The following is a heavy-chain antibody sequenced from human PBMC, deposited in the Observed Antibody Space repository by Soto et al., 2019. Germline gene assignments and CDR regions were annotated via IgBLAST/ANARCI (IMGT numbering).Heavy chain of an antibody. Sequence: GQSLKVSGKGSEYSFTSYFINLARQMPEKGVEWKGRIDPSDSYTNYSPSFQGHVTISADKSISTAYLQWSSLKAADTAMYYCARQGLTWTTVMDFDYWGQGTLVTVSS. J-gene: IGHJ4*02. V-gene: IGHV5-10-1*01. D-gene: IGHD4-4*01. CDR1: EYSFTSYF. CDR3: ARQGLTWTTVMDFDY. CDR2: IDPSDSYT.